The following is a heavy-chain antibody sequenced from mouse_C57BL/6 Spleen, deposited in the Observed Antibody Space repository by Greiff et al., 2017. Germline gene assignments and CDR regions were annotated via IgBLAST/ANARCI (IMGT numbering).Heavy chain of an antibody. Sequence: QVQLQQPGAELVKPGASVKLSCKASGYTFTSYWMHWVKQRPGRGLEWIGRIDPNSGGTKYNEKFKTKATLTVDKPSSTAYMHLSSLTSENSAVYYCAREEGSRYYFDYWGKGTTLTVSS. CDR3: AREEGSRYYFDY. V-gene: IGHV1-72*01. CDR2: IDPNSGGT. J-gene: IGHJ2*01. D-gene: IGHD1-1*01. CDR1: GYTFTSYW.